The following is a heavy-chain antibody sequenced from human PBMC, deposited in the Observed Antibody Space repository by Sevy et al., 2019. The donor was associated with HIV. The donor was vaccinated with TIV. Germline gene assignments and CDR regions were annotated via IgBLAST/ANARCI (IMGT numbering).Heavy chain of an antibody. CDR2: ISSSSSYI. V-gene: IGHV3-21*01. Sequence: GGSLRRSCAASGFTFSSYSMNWVRQAPGKGLEWVSSISSSSSYIYYADSVKGRFTISRDNAKNSLYLQMNSLRAEDTAVYYCARYYYSSGYYFRYYYYYMDVWGKGTTVTVSS. D-gene: IGHD3-22*01. CDR1: GFTFSSYS. CDR3: ARYYYSSGYYFRYYYYYMDV. J-gene: IGHJ6*03.